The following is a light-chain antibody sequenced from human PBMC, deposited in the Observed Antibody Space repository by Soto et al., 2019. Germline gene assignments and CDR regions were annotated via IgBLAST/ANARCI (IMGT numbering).Light chain of an antibody. J-gene: IGLJ1*01. CDR1: SGDIGNYNY. CDR3: TSYRSSSSTYV. Sequence: QSVLSQPASVSGSPGQSITISCTGTSGDIGNYNYVSWYQHYPGKAPRLLIYEVYNRPSGVPNRFSGSKSGDTASLTISGLQAEDEGDYYCTSYRSSSSTYVFGTGTKVTVL. CDR2: EVY. V-gene: IGLV2-14*01.